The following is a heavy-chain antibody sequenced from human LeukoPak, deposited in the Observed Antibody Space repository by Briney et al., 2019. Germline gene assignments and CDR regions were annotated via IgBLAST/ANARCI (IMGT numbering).Heavy chain of an antibody. CDR1: GFTFSSYS. J-gene: IGHJ5*02. V-gene: IGHV3-21*01. CDR2: ISSSSSYI. D-gene: IGHD3-10*01. Sequence: KAGGSLRLSCAASGFTFSSYSMNWVRQAPGKGLEWVSSISSSSSYIYYADSVKGRFTISRDNAKNSLYLQMNSLRAEDTAVYYCARVLMVQGVIPWFDPWGQGTLVTVSS. CDR3: ARVLMVQGVIPWFDP.